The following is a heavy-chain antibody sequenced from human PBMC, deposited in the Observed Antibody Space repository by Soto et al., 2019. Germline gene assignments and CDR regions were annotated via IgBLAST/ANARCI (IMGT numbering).Heavy chain of an antibody. J-gene: IGHJ4*02. CDR3: ARHSGYDYVFDY. CDR2: INPNNGDT. Sequence: ASVKVSCKASGNSFTGYYIHWVRQAPGQGLEWMGWINPNNGDTNYAQKFQGRASMTRDTSTSTAYMELSSLRFDDTAVYYCARHSGYDYVFDYWGQGTLVTVSS. D-gene: IGHD5-12*01. CDR1: GNSFTGYY. V-gene: IGHV1-2*02.